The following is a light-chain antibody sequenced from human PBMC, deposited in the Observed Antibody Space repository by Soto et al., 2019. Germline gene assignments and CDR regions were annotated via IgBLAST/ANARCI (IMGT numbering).Light chain of an antibody. J-gene: IGLJ2*01. Sequence: TQPASVSGSPGQSITISCTGASSDVGAYNYVSWYQQYPGKAPKLMIYDVSNRPSGVSIRFSGSKSGNTASLTISGLQVEDEADYYCSSYSSGSTPCVVFGGGTKLTVL. V-gene: IGLV2-14*03. CDR3: SSYSSGSTPCVV. CDR1: SSDVGAYNY. CDR2: DVS.